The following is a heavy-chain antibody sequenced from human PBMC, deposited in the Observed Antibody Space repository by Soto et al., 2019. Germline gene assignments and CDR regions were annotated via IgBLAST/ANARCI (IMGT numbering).Heavy chain of an antibody. D-gene: IGHD6-19*01. V-gene: IGHV3-23*01. Sequence: VGSLRLSCAASVFTFSSHAMSWVRQAPGKGLEWVSTISSGGDNTYSADSVKGRFTISRDNSKNTLYLQMNSLRAEDTAVYYCAKDFDSYSSGRYGMDVWAKGPRSPSP. CDR3: AKDFDSYSSGRYGMDV. J-gene: IGHJ6*02. CDR2: ISSGGDNT. CDR1: VFTFSSHA.